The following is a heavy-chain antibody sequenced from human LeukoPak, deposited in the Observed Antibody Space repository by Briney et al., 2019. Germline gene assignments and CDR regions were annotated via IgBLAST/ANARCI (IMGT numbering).Heavy chain of an antibody. J-gene: IGHJ4*02. V-gene: IGHV3-33*06. D-gene: IGHD4-11*01. CDR2: IWYDGSNK. CDR3: AKDRGSYSTYLDY. Sequence: GGSLRLSCAASGFTISSYGMHWVRQAPGKGLEWVAGIWYDGSNKYYADSVKGRFTSSRDNSKNTLYLQMNSLRAEDTAVYYCAKDRGSYSTYLDYWGQGTLVTVPS. CDR1: GFTISSYG.